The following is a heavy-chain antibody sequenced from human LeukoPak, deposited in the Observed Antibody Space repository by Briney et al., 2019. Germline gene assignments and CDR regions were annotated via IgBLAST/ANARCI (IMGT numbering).Heavy chain of an antibody. CDR2: IKQDGSEK. CDR3: AKGKLLSPVPARSFDY. J-gene: IGHJ4*02. Sequence: GGSLRLSCAASGFTFSSYWMSWVRQAPGKGLEWVANIKQDGSEKYYVDSVKGRFTISRENAKNSLYLKMNSLRAEATAVYYCAKGKLLSPVPARSFDYWGQGTLVTVSS. CDR1: GFTFSSYW. V-gene: IGHV3-7*01. D-gene: IGHD2-2*01.